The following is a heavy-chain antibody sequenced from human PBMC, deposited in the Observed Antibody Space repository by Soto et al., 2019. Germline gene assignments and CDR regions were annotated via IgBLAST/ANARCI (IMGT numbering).Heavy chain of an antibody. V-gene: IGHV4-34*01. CDR2: INHSGST. CDR1: CVSYRVSA. J-gene: IGHJ6*02. D-gene: IGHD3-10*01. CDR3: ARARNRHYYGSGSYYKSDYGMDV. Sequence: DTLSLTCAGFCVSYRVSAWAGLHQPSWPGLEWIGEINHSGSTNYNPSLKSRVTISVDTSKNQFSLKLSSVTAADTAVYYCARARNRHYYGSGSYYKSDYGMDVWGQGTTVS.